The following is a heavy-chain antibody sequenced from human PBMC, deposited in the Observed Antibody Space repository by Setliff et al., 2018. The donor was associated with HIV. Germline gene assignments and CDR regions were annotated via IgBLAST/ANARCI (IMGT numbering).Heavy chain of an antibody. CDR2: IKEDGGEN. CDR3: ARTSTTTGTTLNWFDP. Sequence: GGSLRLSCRASGFTFSNYCMSWVRQAPGKGLEWVATIKEDGGENYYADSVRGRFTITRDNAKNSLYLQMNSLRVEDTAVYYCARTSTTTGTTLNWFDPWGQGTLVTVSS. V-gene: IGHV3-7*01. J-gene: IGHJ5*02. CDR1: GFTFSNYC. D-gene: IGHD1-1*01.